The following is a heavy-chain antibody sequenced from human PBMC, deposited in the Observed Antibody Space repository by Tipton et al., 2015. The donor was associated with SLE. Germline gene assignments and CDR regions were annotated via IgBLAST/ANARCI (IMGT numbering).Heavy chain of an antibody. D-gene: IGHD4-23*01. Sequence: LRLSCAVSGGSISSGGSSWSWIRQPPGKGLEWIGYIYHSGSTYYNPSLKSRVTMSVDRSKNQFSLKLSSVTAADTAVYYCARDTDYGGNYFDYWGQGTLVTVSS. J-gene: IGHJ4*02. V-gene: IGHV4-30-2*01. CDR1: GGSISSGGSS. CDR2: IYHSGST. CDR3: ARDTDYGGNYFDY.